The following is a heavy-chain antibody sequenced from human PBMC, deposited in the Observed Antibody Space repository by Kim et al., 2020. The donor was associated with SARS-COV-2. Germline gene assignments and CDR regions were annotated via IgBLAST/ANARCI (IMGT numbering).Heavy chain of an antibody. J-gene: IGHJ4*02. CDR1: GFTFSDSW. V-gene: IGHV3-74*01. D-gene: IGHD1-7*01. Sequence: GGSLRLSCVTSGFTFSDSWMHWVRQAPGNGLVWVSRINTDGGDTSYADSVKGRFTISRDNAKNTLYLQMNRLRAEDTAVYYCARVVPGTNIFDDWGQGTLVTVSS. CDR3: ARVVPGTNIFDD. CDR2: INTDGGDT.